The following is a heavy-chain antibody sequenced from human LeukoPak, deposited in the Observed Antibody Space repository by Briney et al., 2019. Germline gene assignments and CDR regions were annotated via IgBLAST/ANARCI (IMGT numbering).Heavy chain of an antibody. CDR2: ISSSSITI. V-gene: IGHV3-48*02. D-gene: IGHD1-26*01. Sequence: PDGSLPLSRAACRLTLRSYSMNWLRPAPAKRLEGVSYISSSSITIYYADSVKGRFTISRDNAKNSLYLQMNSLRDEDTAVYYCARGDWEWDPLDYWGQGTLVTVSS. CDR1: RLTLRSYS. CDR3: ARGDWEWDPLDY. J-gene: IGHJ4*02.